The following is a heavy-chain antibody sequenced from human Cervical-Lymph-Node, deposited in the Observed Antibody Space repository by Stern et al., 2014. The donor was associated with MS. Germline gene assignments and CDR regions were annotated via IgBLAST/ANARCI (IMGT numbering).Heavy chain of an antibody. CDR2: INPVLGIT. CDR1: GVMFSSFA. Sequence: QVQLVESGAEVRKPGSSVKVSCKASGVMFSSFAISWMRQAPGQRLEWMGGINPVLGITNTAKKFQARLTINTEKTSPTGYLHLSNLRSEDTDLNYCARGVAAVQGTDWFDPWGQGTLVTVSS. D-gene: IGHD3-10*01. J-gene: IGHJ5*02. CDR3: ARGVAAVQGTDWFDP. V-gene: IGHV1-69*09.